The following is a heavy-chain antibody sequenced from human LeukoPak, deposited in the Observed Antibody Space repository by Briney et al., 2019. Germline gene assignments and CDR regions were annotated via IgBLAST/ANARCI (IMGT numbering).Heavy chain of an antibody. CDR3: VGRHSGSRGFDF. V-gene: IGHV4-34*01. J-gene: IGHJ4*02. CDR1: GGSFSGYF. CDR2: INHSGNT. Sequence: SETLSLTCAVYGGSFSGYFWTWIRQPPGKGLGWIGEINHSGNTNYAPSLKSRVTISLDTSKNQLSLKVSSVTAADTAIYYCVGRHSGSRGFDFWGQGTLVTVSS. D-gene: IGHD1-26*01.